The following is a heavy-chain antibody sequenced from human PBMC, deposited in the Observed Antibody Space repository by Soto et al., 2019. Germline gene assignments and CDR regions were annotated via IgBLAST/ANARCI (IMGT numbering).Heavy chain of an antibody. V-gene: IGHV1-46*03. Sequence: ASVKVSCEASGYTFTSYYMHWVRQAPGQGLEWMGIINPSGGSTSYAQKFQGRVTMTRDTSTSTVYMELSSLRSEDTAVYYCARGVYDMLTGYSSSFDYWGQGSLVTVSS. CDR1: GYTFTSYY. J-gene: IGHJ4*02. D-gene: IGHD3-9*01. CDR3: ARGVYDMLTGYSSSFDY. CDR2: INPSGGST.